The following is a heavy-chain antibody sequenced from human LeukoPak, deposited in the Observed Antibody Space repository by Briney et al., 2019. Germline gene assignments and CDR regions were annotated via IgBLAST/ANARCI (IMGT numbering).Heavy chain of an antibody. CDR3: ASTSSSWSGYFDY. J-gene: IGHJ4*02. V-gene: IGHV4-59*08. D-gene: IGHD6-13*01. CDR2: IYYSGST. Sequence: PSETLSLTCTVSGGSISSYYWSWIRQPPGKGLEWIGYIYYSGSTNYNPSLKSRVTVSVDTSKNQFSLKLSSVTAADTAVYYCASTSSSWSGYFDYWGQGTLVTVSS. CDR1: GGSISSYY.